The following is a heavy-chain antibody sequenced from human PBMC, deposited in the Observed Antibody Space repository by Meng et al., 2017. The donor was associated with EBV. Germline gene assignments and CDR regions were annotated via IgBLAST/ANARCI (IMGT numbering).Heavy chain of an antibody. Sequence: VQLAGSGGGVVHPGRSLRLSCAADGFTVSIDGMHWVRQAPGKGLEWVAVISYDGSNKYYADSVKGRFTLSRDNSKNTLYLQMNSLRAEDTAVYYCAKGWRYGVADNYFDYWGQGTLVTVSS. CDR2: ISYDGSNK. CDR1: GFTVSIDG. J-gene: IGHJ4*02. V-gene: IGHV3-30*18. D-gene: IGHD6-19*01. CDR3: AKGWRYGVADNYFDY.